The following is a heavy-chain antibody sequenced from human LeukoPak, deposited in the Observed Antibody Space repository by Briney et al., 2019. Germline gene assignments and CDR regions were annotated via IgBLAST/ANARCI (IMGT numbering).Heavy chain of an antibody. CDR2: INSDGSST. CDR3: ARRGYTAYVHDY. D-gene: IGHD5-12*01. Sequence: GGSLRLSCAASGFTFSSYWMHWVRQAPGKGLVWVSRINSDGSSTSYADSVKGRFTISRDNAKNTLYLQMNSLRAEDTAVYYCARRGYTAYVHDYWGQGTLVTVSS. V-gene: IGHV3-74*01. J-gene: IGHJ4*02. CDR1: GFTFSSYW.